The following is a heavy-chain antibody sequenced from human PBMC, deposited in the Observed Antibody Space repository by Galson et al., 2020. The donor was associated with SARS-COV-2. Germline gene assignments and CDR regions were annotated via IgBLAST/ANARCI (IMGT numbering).Heavy chain of an antibody. CDR1: GGAISSSSYY. Sequence: SETLSLTCTVSGGAISSSSYYWCWIRQPPGKGLEWIGSIYYSGSTYDNPSLKRRVTISVDTSKNQFSLKLSSVTAADTAVYYCAGEAVAGNYYYYSGIDVWGQGTTVTVSS. J-gene: IGHJ6*02. V-gene: IGHV4-39*02. D-gene: IGHD6-19*01. CDR3: AGEAVAGNYYYYSGIDV. CDR2: IYYSGST.